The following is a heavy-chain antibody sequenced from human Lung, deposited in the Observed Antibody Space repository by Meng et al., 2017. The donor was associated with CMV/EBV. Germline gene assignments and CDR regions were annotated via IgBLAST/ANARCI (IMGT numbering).Heavy chain of an antibody. CDR1: GFTFTSYA. J-gene: IGHJ6*02. CDR2: TYSGGATT. V-gene: IGHV3-23*03. Sequence: GGSLRLSCAASGFTFTSYAMNWVRRAPGKGLEWVSVTYSGGATTYYADSVKGRFTISRHNSKNTLYLQMNSLRAEDTAVYYCAKELRLGYAHRPNYYYGMDVWXQGTXVTV. CDR3: AKELRLGYAHRPNYYYGMDV. D-gene: IGHD2-2*01.